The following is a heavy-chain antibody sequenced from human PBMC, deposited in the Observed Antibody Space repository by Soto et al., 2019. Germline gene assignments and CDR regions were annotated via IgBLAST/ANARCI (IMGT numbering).Heavy chain of an antibody. Sequence: GVLRLSCAASGFTFSNYAMSWVRQAPGKELEWVSTISNSGASTDYADSVKGRFTISRDNSQNTLNLQMNSLKAEDTAIYYCAKNQHAMAHDYWGPGTLVTVSS. CDR1: GFTFSNYA. CDR2: ISNSGAST. V-gene: IGHV3-23*01. CDR3: AKNQHAMAHDY. D-gene: IGHD2-8*01. J-gene: IGHJ4*02.